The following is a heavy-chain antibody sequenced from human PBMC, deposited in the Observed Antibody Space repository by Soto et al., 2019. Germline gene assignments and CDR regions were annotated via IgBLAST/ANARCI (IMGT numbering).Heavy chain of an antibody. V-gene: IGHV4-30-4*01. Sequence: KSSETLSLTCTVSGGSISSGDYYWSWIRQPPGKGLEWIGYIYYSGSTYYNPSLKSRVTISVDTSKNQFSLKLSSVTAADTAVYYCARGRDYDILTGYGSSLGMDVWGQGTTVTVSS. D-gene: IGHD3-9*01. CDR2: IYYSGST. CDR3: ARGRDYDILTGYGSSLGMDV. J-gene: IGHJ6*02. CDR1: GGSISSGDYY.